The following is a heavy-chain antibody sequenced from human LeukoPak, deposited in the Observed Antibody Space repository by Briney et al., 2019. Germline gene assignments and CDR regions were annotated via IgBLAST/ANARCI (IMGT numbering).Heavy chain of an antibody. CDR2: IKQDGSEK. J-gene: IGHJ4*02. Sequence: GGSLRLSCAASGLTFSNYWMDWVRQAPGKGLEWVANIKQDGSEKNYVDPVKGRFIISRDNAKNSLYLQMNTLRAYDTAVYYCARDGFGTGSNWGQGTLVTVSS. V-gene: IGHV3-7*03. CDR3: ARDGFGTGSN. CDR1: GLTFSNYW. D-gene: IGHD3-16*01.